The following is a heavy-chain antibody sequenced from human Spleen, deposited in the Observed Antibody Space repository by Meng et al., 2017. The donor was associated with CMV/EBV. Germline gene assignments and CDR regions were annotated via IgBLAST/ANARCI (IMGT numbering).Heavy chain of an antibody. CDR1: GGSLSGYY. CDR3: ARGEHRTYSYGHRVGYYFDY. D-gene: IGHD5-18*01. CDR2: INHSGST. V-gene: IGHV4-34*01. J-gene: IGHJ4*02. Sequence: QVPPQQGGAGLLKPSETLSLTCAVYGGSLSGYYWSWIRQPPGKGLEWIGEINHSGSTNYNPSLKSRVTISVDTSKNQFSLKLSSVTAADTAVYYCARGEHRTYSYGHRVGYYFDYWGQGTLVTVSS.